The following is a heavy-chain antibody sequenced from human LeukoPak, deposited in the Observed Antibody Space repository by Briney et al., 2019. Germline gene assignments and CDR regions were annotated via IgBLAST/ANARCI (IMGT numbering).Heavy chain of an antibody. J-gene: IGHJ3*02. V-gene: IGHV3-23*01. CDR1: GFTFSSYA. CDR3: ARVQYSGTYSDAFDM. D-gene: IGHD1-26*01. Sequence: PGGSLRLSCAASGFTFSSYAMSWVRQAPGKGLEWVSAISGSGGSTYYADSVKGRFTISRDNSKNTLYLQMNNLRAEDTATYYCARVQYSGTYSDAFDMWGQGTVVHVSS. CDR2: ISGSGGST.